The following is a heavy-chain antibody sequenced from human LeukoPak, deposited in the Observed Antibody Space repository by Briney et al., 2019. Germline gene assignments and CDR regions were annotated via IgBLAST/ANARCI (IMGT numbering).Heavy chain of an antibody. D-gene: IGHD2-2*01. CDR2: INHSGST. CDR1: GGSFSGYY. J-gene: IGHJ4*02. Sequence: SETLSLTCAVYGGSFSGYYWSWIRQPPGKGLEWIGEINHSGSTNYNPSLKSRVTISVDTSKNQFSLKLSSVTAADTAVYYCAGERQEGDIVVEPYPTAIDYWGQGTLVTVSS. CDR3: AGERQEGDIVVEPYPTAIDY. V-gene: IGHV4-34*01.